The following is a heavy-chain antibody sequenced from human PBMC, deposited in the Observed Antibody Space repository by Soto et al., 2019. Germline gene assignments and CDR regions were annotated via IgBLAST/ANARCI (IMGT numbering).Heavy chain of an antibody. V-gene: IGHV1-18*04. D-gene: IGHD1-1*01. J-gene: IGHJ6*02. Sequence: ASVKFSCKASGYTFTSYGISWVRQAPGQGLEWMGWISAYNGNTNYAQKLQGRVTMTTDTSTSTAYMELRSLRSDDTAVYYCAREGPTAGYLSYYYYGMDVWGQGTTVTVSS. CDR3: AREGPTAGYLSYYYYGMDV. CDR1: GYTFTSYG. CDR2: ISAYNGNT.